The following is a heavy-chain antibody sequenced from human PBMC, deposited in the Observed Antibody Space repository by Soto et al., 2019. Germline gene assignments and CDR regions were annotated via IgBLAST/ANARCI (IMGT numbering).Heavy chain of an antibody. CDR3: AIVNQLAPKRHAFDI. Sequence: SETLSLTCTVSGGSISSYFWSWIRQPPGKGLEWIGYIHYSGSTNYNPSLKSRVTISVDTSKNQFSLKLSSVTAADTAVYSCAIVNQLAPKRHAFDIWGQGTMVTVSS. CDR2: IHYSGST. J-gene: IGHJ3*02. V-gene: IGHV4-59*01. CDR1: GGSISSYF. D-gene: IGHD1-1*01.